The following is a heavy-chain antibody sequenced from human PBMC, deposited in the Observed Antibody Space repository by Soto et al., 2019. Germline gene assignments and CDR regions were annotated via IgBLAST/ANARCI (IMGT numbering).Heavy chain of an antibody. CDR1: GGSISSYY. CDR2: IYYSGST. J-gene: IGHJ4*02. Sequence: SETLSLTSPVSGGSISSYYWSWIRQPPGKGLEWIGYIYYSGSTNNNPSLKSRVTISVDTYKHQFSLKLSSVTAADTAVYYCARDRANSNPYYFDYWGQGTLVTVSS. D-gene: IGHD4-4*01. V-gene: IGHV4-59*01. CDR3: ARDRANSNPYYFDY.